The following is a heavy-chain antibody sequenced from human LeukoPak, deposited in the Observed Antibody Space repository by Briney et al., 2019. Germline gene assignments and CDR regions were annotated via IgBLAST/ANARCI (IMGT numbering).Heavy chain of an antibody. CDR1: GGSISYYY. CDR3: ARAVEGGYSSSSWGYYYYMDV. J-gene: IGHJ6*03. CDR2: IYYSGST. Sequence: SETLSLTCTVSGGSISYYYWSWIRQPPGKGLEWIGYIYYSGSTTYNPPLKSRVTISVDTSKNQFSLKLSSVTAADTAVYYCARAVEGGYSSSSWGYYYYMDVWGKGTTVTVSS. V-gene: IGHV4-59*01. D-gene: IGHD6-6*01.